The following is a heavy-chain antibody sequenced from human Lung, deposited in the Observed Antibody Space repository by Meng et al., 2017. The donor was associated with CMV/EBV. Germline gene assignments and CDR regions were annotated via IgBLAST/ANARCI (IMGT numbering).Heavy chain of an antibody. D-gene: IGHD6-19*01. CDR3: ARVGQWLPIDY. Sequence: APRQGPGPGVVKPSGALSLTCAVSGGSISSSNWWSWVRQPPGKGLEWIGEIYHSGSTNYNPSLKSRVTISVDKSKNQFSLNLSSVTAADTAVYYCARVGQWLPIDYWGQGTLVTVSS. CDR2: IYHSGST. J-gene: IGHJ4*02. CDR1: GGSISSSNW. V-gene: IGHV4-4*02.